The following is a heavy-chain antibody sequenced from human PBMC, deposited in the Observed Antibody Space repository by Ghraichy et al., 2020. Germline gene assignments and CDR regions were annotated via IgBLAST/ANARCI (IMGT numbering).Heavy chain of an antibody. CDR3: AKVGATAYGAIGS. CDR1: GDSISRGGHF. V-gene: IGHV4-31*03. CDR2: IYHIGST. D-gene: IGHD1-1*01. Sequence: SETLSLTCTVSGDSISRGGHFWTWIRQHPGKGLEWIGFIYHIGSTYYNPSLKSRVSMSVDTSKNHFSLRLSSVTAADTAVYYCAKVGATAYGAIGSWGQGALVTVSS. J-gene: IGHJ4*02.